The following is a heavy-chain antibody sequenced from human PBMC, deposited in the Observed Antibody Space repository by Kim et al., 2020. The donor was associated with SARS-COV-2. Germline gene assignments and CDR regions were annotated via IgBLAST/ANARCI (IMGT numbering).Heavy chain of an antibody. V-gene: IGHV3-15*01. Sequence: GGSLRLSCAASGFTFSNAWMSWVRQAPGKGLEWVGRIKSKTDGGTTDYAAPVKGRFTISRDDSKNTLYLQMNSLKTEDTAVYYCTTDLTHYYDSSGWFNPPSHWGQGTLVTVSS. CDR3: TTDLTHYYDSSGWFNPPSH. CDR1: GFTFSNAW. D-gene: IGHD3-22*01. J-gene: IGHJ4*02. CDR2: IKSKTDGGTT.